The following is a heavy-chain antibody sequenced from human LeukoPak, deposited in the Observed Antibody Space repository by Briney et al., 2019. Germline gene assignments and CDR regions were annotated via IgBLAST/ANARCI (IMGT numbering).Heavy chain of an antibody. CDR1: GFTFSSYA. CDR3: ATPTYYDFWSGYSFDY. J-gene: IGHJ4*02. D-gene: IGHD3-3*01. Sequence: GGPLRLSCAASGFTFSSYAMSWVRQAPGKGLEWVSAISGSGGSTYYADSVKGRFTISRDNSKNTLYLQMNSLRAEDTAVYYCATPTYYDFWSGYSFDYWGQGTLVTVSS. CDR2: ISGSGGST. V-gene: IGHV3-23*01.